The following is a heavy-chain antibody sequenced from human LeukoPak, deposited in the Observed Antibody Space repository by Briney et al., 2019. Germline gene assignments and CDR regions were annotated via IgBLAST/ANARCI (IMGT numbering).Heavy chain of an antibody. V-gene: IGHV4-59*01. CDR3: ARAVAATFDP. J-gene: IGHJ5*02. D-gene: IGHD6-25*01. CDR2: IYYSGST. CDR1: GGSISSYY. Sequence: PSETLSLTCTVSGGSISSYYWSLIRQPPGKGLEWIGYIYYSGSTNYNSSLKSRVTISVDTSKNQFSLKLSSVTAADTAVYYCARAVAATFDPWGQGTLVTVSS.